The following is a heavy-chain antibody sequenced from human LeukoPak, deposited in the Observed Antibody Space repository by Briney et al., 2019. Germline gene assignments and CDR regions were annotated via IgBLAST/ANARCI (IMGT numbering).Heavy chain of an antibody. D-gene: IGHD3-9*01. Sequence: ASVKVSCKASGHTFTGYYMHWVRQAPRQGLEWMGWINPNSGGTNYAQKFQGRVTMTRDTSISTTYMELSRLRSDDTAVYYCARDGDILTGDTEFDYWGQGTLVTVSS. V-gene: IGHV1-2*02. CDR1: GHTFTGYY. CDR3: ARDGDILTGDTEFDY. J-gene: IGHJ4*02. CDR2: INPNSGGT.